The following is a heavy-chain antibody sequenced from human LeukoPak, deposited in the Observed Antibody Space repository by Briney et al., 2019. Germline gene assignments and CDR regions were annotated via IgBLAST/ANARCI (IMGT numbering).Heavy chain of an antibody. CDR3: ARGNDYSNYVLYYYYMDV. CDR2: INWNGGST. D-gene: IGHD4-11*01. V-gene: IGHV3-20*04. Sequence: GGSLRPSCAASGFTFDDYGMSWVRQAPGKGLEWVSGINWNGGSTGYADSVKGRFTISRDNAKNSLYLQMNSLRAEDTALYYCARGNDYSNYVLYYYYMDVWGKGTTVTVSS. CDR1: GFTFDDYG. J-gene: IGHJ6*03.